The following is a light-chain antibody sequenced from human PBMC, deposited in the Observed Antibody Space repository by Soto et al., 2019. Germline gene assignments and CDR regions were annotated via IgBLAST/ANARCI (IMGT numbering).Light chain of an antibody. CDR2: DNY. Sequence: QPVLTQPPSVSAAPGQQVTISCSGSNANIGSNSVAWYQQVPGSAPKLLIYDNYHRPSGIPDRFSGSKSGTSATLAITGLQTGDEADYYCGTWDGSMSGGGVFGGGTKLTVL. CDR1: NANIGSNS. J-gene: IGLJ3*02. V-gene: IGLV1-51*01. CDR3: GTWDGSMSGGGV.